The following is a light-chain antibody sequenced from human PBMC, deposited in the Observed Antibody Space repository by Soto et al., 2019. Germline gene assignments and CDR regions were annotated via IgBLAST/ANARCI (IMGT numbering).Light chain of an antibody. CDR1: HSISSW. CDR2: KAS. CDR3: QQYNSYPYT. V-gene: IGKV1-5*03. Sequence: DIQMTQSPSTLSSSVGDRVTITCRASHSISSWLAWYQQKPGKAPKLLIYKASSLESGVPSRFSASGSGTEFTLTISSLQPDDFATYYCQQYNSYPYTFGQGTKLEIK. J-gene: IGKJ2*01.